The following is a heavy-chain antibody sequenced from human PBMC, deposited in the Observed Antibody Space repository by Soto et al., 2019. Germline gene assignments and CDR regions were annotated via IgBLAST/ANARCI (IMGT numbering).Heavy chain of an antibody. J-gene: IGHJ5*01. V-gene: IGHV4-34*01. CDR2: INHSGST. CDR1: RGYY. CDR3: ARGSWF. Sequence: RGYYRRLCRLLLGKGMEWIGEINHSGSTNYNPSLKSRVTISVDTSKNQFSLKLSSVTAADTAVYYCARGSWF.